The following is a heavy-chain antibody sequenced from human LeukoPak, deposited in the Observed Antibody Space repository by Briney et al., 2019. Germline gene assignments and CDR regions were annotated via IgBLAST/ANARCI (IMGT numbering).Heavy chain of an antibody. V-gene: IGHV4-34*01. Sequence: SETLSLTCAVYGGSFSGYYWSWIRQPPGKGLEWIGEIHHSGSTNYNPSLKSRVTISVDTSKNQFSLKLSSVTAADTAVYYCARVGATVTTDWFDPWGQGTLVTVSS. CDR1: GGSFSGYY. D-gene: IGHD4-17*01. CDR2: IHHSGST. CDR3: ARVGATVTTDWFDP. J-gene: IGHJ5*02.